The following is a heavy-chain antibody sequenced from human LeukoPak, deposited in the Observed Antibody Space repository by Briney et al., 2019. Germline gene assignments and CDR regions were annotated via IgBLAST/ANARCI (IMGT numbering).Heavy chain of an antibody. J-gene: IGHJ6*03. CDR3: AGGGRRHRSGAGYYYYYYMDV. V-gene: IGHV4-34*01. D-gene: IGHD3-10*01. Sequence: SETLSLTCAVYGGSFSGYYWSWIRQPPGKGLEWIGQINHSGSTNYNPSLKSRVTISVDTSTNHFSLKLSSVTAADTAVYYCAGGGRRHRSGAGYYYYYYMDVWGKGTTVTVSS. CDR1: GGSFSGYY. CDR2: INHSGST.